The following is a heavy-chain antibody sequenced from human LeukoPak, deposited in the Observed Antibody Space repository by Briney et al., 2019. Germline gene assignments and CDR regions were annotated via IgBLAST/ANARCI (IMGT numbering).Heavy chain of an antibody. CDR3: ARQNYGAAPLRY. D-gene: IGHD4/OR15-4a*01. Sequence: SETLSLTCAVYGGSFSGYYWSWIRQPPGKGLEWIGEVNHSGRTNYNPSLKSRVTISVDTSKNQFSLKLSSVTAADTAVYYCARQNYGAAPLRYWGQGTLVTVSS. CDR2: VNHSGRT. V-gene: IGHV4-34*01. CDR1: GGSFSGYY. J-gene: IGHJ4*02.